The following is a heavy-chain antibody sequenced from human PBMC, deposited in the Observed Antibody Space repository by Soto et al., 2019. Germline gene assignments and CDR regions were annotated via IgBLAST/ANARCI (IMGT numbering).Heavy chain of an antibody. D-gene: IGHD2-2*01. V-gene: IGHV1-3*01. CDR1: GYSFTKYG. CDR2: INPGNGDT. Sequence: QVQLVQSGTEVKKPGASVKVSCKTSGYSFTKYGLHWVRQAPGQRLEWMGWINPGNGDTKYSQKFQGRVTITRDTAATTAMVVLSSLSEDASAVFCCARTCCSSSSYNYYYYYGMDVWGQGTTVTVSS. J-gene: IGHJ6*02. CDR3: ARTCCSSSSYNYYYYYGMDV.